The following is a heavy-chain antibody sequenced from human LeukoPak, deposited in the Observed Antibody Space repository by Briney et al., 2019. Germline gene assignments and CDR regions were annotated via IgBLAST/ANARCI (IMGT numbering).Heavy chain of an antibody. D-gene: IGHD6-19*01. V-gene: IGHV3-48*01. CDR1: GFTFSDAW. CDR2: ISSSSSTI. CDR3: ARDRYSSGWYLGGTYYYYYMDV. Sequence: GGSLRLSCVASGFTFSDAWMSWVRQAPGKGLEWVSYISSSSSTIYYADSVKGRFTISRDNAKNSLYLQMNSLRAEDTAVYYCARDRYSSGWYLGGTYYYYYMDVWGKGTTVTVSS. J-gene: IGHJ6*03.